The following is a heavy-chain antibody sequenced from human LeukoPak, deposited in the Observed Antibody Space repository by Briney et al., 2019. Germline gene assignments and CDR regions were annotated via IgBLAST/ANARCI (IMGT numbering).Heavy chain of an antibody. CDR1: GFTFSSYA. J-gene: IGHJ4*02. Sequence: PGGSLRLSCAASGFTFSSYAMSWVRQAPGKGLEWVSAISGSGGSTYYADSVKGRFTISRDNSKNTLYLQMNSLRAEDTAVYYCAKVSGYSSGWHVVTAIFLDYWGQGALVTVSS. D-gene: IGHD6-19*01. CDR3: AKVSGYSSGWHVVTAIFLDY. V-gene: IGHV3-23*01. CDR2: ISGSGGST.